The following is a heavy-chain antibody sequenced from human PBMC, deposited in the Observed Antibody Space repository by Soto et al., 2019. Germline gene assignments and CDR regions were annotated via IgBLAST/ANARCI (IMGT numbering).Heavy chain of an antibody. CDR3: ARALHVGLRFLEWFYYMDV. D-gene: IGHD3-3*01. CDR2: IYYSGST. J-gene: IGHJ6*03. V-gene: IGHV4-59*01. CDR1: GGSISSYY. Sequence: SETLSLTCTVSGGSISSYYWSWIRQPPGKGLEWIGYIYYSGSTNYNPSLKSRVTISVDTSKNQFSLKLSSVTAADTAVYYCARALHVGLRFLEWFYYMDVWGKGTTVTVSS.